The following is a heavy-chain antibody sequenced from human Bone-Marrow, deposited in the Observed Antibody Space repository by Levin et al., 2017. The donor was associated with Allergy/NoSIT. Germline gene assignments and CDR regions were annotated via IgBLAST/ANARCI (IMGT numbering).Heavy chain of an antibody. Sequence: GESLKISCAASGFTFSNYEMNWVRQAPGKGLEWLSYISSSADSIWKADSVKGRFTISRDKSKNTLYLQMNSLRAEDTAKYYCAKVEVSSIHYDGMDVWGQGTTVTVSS. J-gene: IGHJ6*02. CDR1: GFTFSNYE. CDR2: ISSSADSI. V-gene: IGHV3-48*03. D-gene: IGHD3-3*01. CDR3: AKVEVSSIHYDGMDV.